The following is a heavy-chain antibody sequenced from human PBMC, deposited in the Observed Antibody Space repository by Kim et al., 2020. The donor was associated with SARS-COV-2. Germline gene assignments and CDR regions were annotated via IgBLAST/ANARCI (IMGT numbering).Heavy chain of an antibody. D-gene: IGHD3-10*01. CDR1: GYTFTSYY. J-gene: IGHJ4*02. CDR3: ARDPDIENPPNYYGSGSYPDY. CDR2: INPSGGST. Sequence: ASVKVSCKASGYTFTSYYMHWVRQAPGQGLEWMGIINPSGGSTSYAQKFQGRVTMTRDTSTSTVYMELSSLRSEDTAVYYCARDPDIENPPNYYGSGSYPDYWGQGTLVTVSS. V-gene: IGHV1-46*01.